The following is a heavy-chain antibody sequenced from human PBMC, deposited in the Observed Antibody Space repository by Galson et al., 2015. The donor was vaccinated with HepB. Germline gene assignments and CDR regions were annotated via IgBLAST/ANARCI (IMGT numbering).Heavy chain of an antibody. CDR3: AKRSSNWYYFDY. Sequence: SLRLSCAASGFTFSTYAMSWVRQPPGMGLEWVSAISGSGRTTYYADSVKGRFTISRDSSKNTLYLQMNSLKVEDTAIYYCAKRSSNWYYFDYWGQGTLVTVSS. D-gene: IGHD6-13*01. CDR2: ISGSGRTT. V-gene: IGHV3-23*01. CDR1: GFTFSTYA. J-gene: IGHJ4*02.